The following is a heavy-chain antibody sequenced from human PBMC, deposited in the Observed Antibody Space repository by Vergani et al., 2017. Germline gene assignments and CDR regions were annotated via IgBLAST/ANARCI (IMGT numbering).Heavy chain of an antibody. J-gene: IGHJ3*01. CDR2: IYVSGIT. Sequence: QVQLQESGPGLVKPSQTLSLPCTVSGASINNDFYYWHWIRQPAGKGLEWIGRIYVSGITDYNSSLQSRVSMSVDTSKNQFSLTLTSVTAADTAVYYCARDNKHLRPIAFDRCGQRTIVTLSS. CDR1: GASINNDFYY. CDR3: ARDNKHLRPIAFDR. D-gene: IGHD2/OR15-2a*01. V-gene: IGHV4-61*02.